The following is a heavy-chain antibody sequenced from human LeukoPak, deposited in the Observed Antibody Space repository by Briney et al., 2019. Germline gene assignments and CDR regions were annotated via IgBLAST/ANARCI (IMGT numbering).Heavy chain of an antibody. V-gene: IGHV3-74*01. J-gene: IGHJ6*02. CDR3: ASLLTPYHGSGGGGVDV. CDR2: ISGDGSMT. Sequence: GSLRLSCAASGFTFSTHWMYWVRQAPGKELVWVSRISGDGSMTSYADSVKGRFTISRDNAKDTLFLQMTSLRVEDTAVYSCASLLTPYHGSGGGGVDVWGQGTTVTVSS. CDR1: GFTFSTHW. D-gene: IGHD3-10*01.